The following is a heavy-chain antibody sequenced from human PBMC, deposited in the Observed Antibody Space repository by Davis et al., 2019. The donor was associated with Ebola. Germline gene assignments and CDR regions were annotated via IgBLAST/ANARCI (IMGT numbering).Heavy chain of an antibody. Sequence: MPSETLSLTCSVSDGSIINDDHYWGWIRQSPGKGLEWLASIFYTGTNYHNPSLGSRVTISVDTSKNQFSLTVTSMTAADTAVYYCARQKSYGYNNVAFDVWGRGTMVSVSS. CDR1: DGSIINDDHY. CDR2: IFYTGTN. D-gene: IGHD5-24*01. J-gene: IGHJ3*01. V-gene: IGHV4-39*01. CDR3: ARQKSYGYNNVAFDV.